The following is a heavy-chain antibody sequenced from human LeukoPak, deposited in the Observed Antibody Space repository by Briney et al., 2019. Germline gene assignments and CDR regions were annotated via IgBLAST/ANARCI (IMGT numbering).Heavy chain of an antibody. J-gene: IGHJ4*02. CDR1: GFTFSSYA. CDR2: ISGNGGSI. CDR3: AKGKTFYDFWSGYEY. V-gene: IGHV3-23*01. Sequence: GGSLRLSWAASGFTFSSYAMGWVRQAPGKGLEWVSAISGNGGSIYYADSVKGHFTILRDNSKNRLYLQMNSLRADDSAVYYCAKGKTFYDFWSGYEYWGQGTLVTVSS. D-gene: IGHD3-3*01.